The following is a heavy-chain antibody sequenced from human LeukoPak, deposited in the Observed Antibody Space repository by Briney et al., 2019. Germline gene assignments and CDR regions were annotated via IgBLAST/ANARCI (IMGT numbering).Heavy chain of an antibody. CDR3: ATGAKIGIYYDPYAFDI. CDR2: ISGSGGST. V-gene: IGHV3-23*01. Sequence: GGSLRLSCAASGFTFSSYAMSWVRQAPGKGLEWVSAISGSGGSTYYADSVKGRFTISRDNSKNTLYLQMNSLRAEDTAVYYCATGAKIGIYYDPYAFDIWGQGTMVTVSS. D-gene: IGHD3-22*01. J-gene: IGHJ3*02. CDR1: GFTFSSYA.